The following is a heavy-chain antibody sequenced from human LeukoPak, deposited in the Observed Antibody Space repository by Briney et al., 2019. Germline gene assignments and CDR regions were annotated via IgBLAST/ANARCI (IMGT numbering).Heavy chain of an antibody. Sequence: KAGGSLRLSCAGSGFTFNEYYMSWIRQAPGKGLEWVSYITSGGGTMYYAGSVKGRFTVSRDNAKNSLYLQMNSLRAEDTAVYYCARDFAPRGYTFDIWSQGTLVTVSS. J-gene: IGHJ4*02. CDR3: ARDFAPRGYTFDI. CDR2: ITSGGGTM. V-gene: IGHV3-11*04. CDR1: GFTFNEYY. D-gene: IGHD5-12*01.